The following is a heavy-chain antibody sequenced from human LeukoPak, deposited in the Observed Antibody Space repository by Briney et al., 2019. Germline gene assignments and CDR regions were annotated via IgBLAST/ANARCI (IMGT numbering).Heavy chain of an antibody. V-gene: IGHV3-23*01. CDR2: MSGSGGTT. J-gene: IGHJ6*03. Sequence: GESPRHSCAASGFTFRNYAMRWVRQAPGKGLEWVSAMSGSGGTTYYAHSVKGRFTISRDNSKNTMYLQMKSLRAADTAVYHCAKSYMYCNGGICDPYYYMDVWGKGTTVTVSS. CDR1: GFTFRNYA. CDR3: AKSYMYCNGGICDPYYYMDV. D-gene: IGHD2-15*01.